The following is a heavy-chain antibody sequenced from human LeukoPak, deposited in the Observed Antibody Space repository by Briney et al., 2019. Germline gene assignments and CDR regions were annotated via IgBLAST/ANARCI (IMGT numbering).Heavy chain of an antibody. CDR3: ARGETSSYDY. D-gene: IGHD2-2*01. CDR1: GFTFSSYA. J-gene: IGHJ4*02. V-gene: IGHV3-23*01. Sequence: PGGSLRLSCAASGFTFSSYAMSWVRQAPGKGLEWVSAISASGGNTYYADSVKGRFTISRDNSKNTVYLQMNSLRAEDTAVYYCARGETSSYDYWGQGTLVTVSS. CDR2: ISASGGNT.